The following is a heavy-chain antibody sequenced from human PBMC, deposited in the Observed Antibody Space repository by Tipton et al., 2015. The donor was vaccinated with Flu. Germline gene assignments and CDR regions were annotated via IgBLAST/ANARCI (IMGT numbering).Heavy chain of an antibody. V-gene: IGHV1-18*01. CDR3: ARDDYSNYFFYYYGMDV. CDR2: INAYNGNT. CDR1: GYTFTDHG. Sequence: QVQLVQSGAEVKQPGASVKVSCKASGYTFTDHGISWVRQAPGQALEWMGWINAYNGNTNYAEEFQGRVTVTADSSTATAYMELRSLRSDDTAVYYCARDDYSNYFFYYYGMDVWGQGTTVTVSS. J-gene: IGHJ6*02. D-gene: IGHD4-11*01.